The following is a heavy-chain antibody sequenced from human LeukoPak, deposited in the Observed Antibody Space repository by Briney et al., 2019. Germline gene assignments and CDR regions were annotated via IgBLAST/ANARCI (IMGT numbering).Heavy chain of an antibody. V-gene: IGHV4-4*07. CDR3: ARDSSGYPPYNWFDP. D-gene: IGHD3-22*01. J-gene: IGHJ5*02. CDR1: GGSISSYY. Sequence: PSETLSLTCTVSGGSISSYYWSWIRQPAGKGLEWIGRIYTSGSTNYNPSLKSRVTISVDKSKNQFSLKLSSVTAAVTAVYYCARDSSGYPPYNWFDPWGQGTLVTVSS. CDR2: IYTSGST.